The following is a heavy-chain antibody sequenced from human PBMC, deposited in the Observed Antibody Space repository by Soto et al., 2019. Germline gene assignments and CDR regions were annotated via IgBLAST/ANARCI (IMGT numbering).Heavy chain of an antibody. CDR3: AKDXKGYNWNDGSFYYGMDV. CDR1: GFTFDDYT. J-gene: IGHJ6*02. D-gene: IGHD1-1*01. Sequence: GSLRLSCAAAGFTFDDYTMRWVRQAPGKGLEWVSLISWDGGSTYYADSVKGRFTISRDNSKNSLYLQMNSLRTEDTALYYCAKDXKGYNWNDGSFYYGMDVWGQGTTVTVSS. V-gene: IGHV3-43*01. CDR2: ISWDGGST.